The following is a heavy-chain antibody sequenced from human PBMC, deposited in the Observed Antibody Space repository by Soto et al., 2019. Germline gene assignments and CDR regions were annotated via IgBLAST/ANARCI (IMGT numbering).Heavy chain of an antibody. CDR2: ISAYNGNP. Sequence: ASVKVSCKASGYKFTGYGIGWVRQAPGQGLEWMGWISAYNGNPSYAQKFQGRVTMTTDTSTSTAYMELRRLRADDTAVYFCTRVFRLAVESSCFDYWGQGTLVTVSS. J-gene: IGHJ4*02. D-gene: IGHD6-19*01. CDR1: GYKFTGYG. V-gene: IGHV1-18*01. CDR3: TRVFRLAVESSCFDY.